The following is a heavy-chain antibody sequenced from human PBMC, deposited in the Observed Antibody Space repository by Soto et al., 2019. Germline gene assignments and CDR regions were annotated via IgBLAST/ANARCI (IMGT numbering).Heavy chain of an antibody. CDR2: ISYVGSNK. CDR1: GFTFSSYG. Sequence: QVQLVESGGGVVQPGRSLRLSCAASGFTFSSYGMHWVRQAPGKGLEWVALISYVGSNKYYADSVKGRFTISRDNSKNTLYLEMNSLRAEDTGVYYCAKGGSDRVVDYFDYWGQGTLVTVSS. D-gene: IGHD2-15*01. V-gene: IGHV3-30*18. CDR3: AKGGSDRVVDYFDY. J-gene: IGHJ4*02.